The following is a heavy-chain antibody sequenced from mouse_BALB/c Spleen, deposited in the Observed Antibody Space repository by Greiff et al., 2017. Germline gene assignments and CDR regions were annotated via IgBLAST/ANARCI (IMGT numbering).Heavy chain of an antibody. V-gene: IGHV1-69*02. Sequence: QVQLQQPGAELVKPGASVKLSCKASGYTFTSYWMHWVKQRPGQGLEWIGEIDPSDSYTNYNQKFKGKATLTVDKSSSTSYMQLSSLTSEDSAVYYCARSGNYRYDGRGYYAMDYWGQGTSVTVSS. CDR1: GYTFTSYW. D-gene: IGHD2-14*01. CDR2: IDPSDSYT. CDR3: ARSGNYRYDGRGYYAMDY. J-gene: IGHJ4*01.